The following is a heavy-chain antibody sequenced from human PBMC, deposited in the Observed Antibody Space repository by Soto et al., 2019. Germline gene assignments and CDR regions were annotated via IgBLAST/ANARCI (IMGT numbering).Heavy chain of an antibody. CDR3: ARGGHFDWLLWCWGAFDS. CDR2: MNPNSGNT. D-gene: IGHD3-9*01. CDR1: GYTFTSYD. V-gene: IGHV1-8*01. J-gene: IGHJ3*02. Sequence: QVQLVQSGAEVKKPGASVKVSCKASGYTFTSYDINWVRQATGQGLEWMGWMNPNSGNTGYAQKFQGRVTMTRNTSISTAYMELSSLRSEDTAVDDCARGGHFDWLLWCWGAFDSWGQGTMVTVSS.